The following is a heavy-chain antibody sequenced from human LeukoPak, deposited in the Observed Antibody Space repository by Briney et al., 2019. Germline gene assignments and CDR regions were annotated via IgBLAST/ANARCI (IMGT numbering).Heavy chain of an antibody. Sequence: PSETLSLTCTVSGGSISSGDSYWTWIRQPPGKGLEWIGYIYYSGSAYYNPSLKSRVTISVDTSKNQFSLKLSSVTAADTAVYYCARVVDTDVWFDPWGQGTLVTVSS. V-gene: IGHV4-30-4*01. CDR2: IYYSGSA. CDR3: ARVVDTDVWFDP. CDR1: GGSISSGDSY. D-gene: IGHD5-18*01. J-gene: IGHJ5*02.